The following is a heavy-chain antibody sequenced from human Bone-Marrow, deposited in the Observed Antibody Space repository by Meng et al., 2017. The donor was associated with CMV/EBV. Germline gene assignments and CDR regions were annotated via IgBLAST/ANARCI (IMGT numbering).Heavy chain of an antibody. D-gene: IGHD5-24*01. V-gene: IGHV4-34*01. Sequence: SETLSLTCAVYGGSFSGYYWSWIRQPPGKGLEWIGEINHSGSTNYNPSLKSRVTISVDTSKNQFSLKLSSVTAADTAVYSCARGYPDQGYTFGVGKDFDYWGEGTLVTASS. J-gene: IGHJ4*02. CDR1: GGSFSGYY. CDR3: ARGYPDQGYTFGVGKDFDY. CDR2: INHSGST.